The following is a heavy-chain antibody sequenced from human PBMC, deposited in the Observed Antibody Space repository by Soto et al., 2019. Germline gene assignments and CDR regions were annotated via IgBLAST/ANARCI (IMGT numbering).Heavy chain of an antibody. J-gene: IGHJ4*02. D-gene: IGHD6-19*01. CDR2: VGHSGGST. CDR3: AKAPYSSDWYFVN. V-gene: IGHV3-23*01. Sequence: GGSLRLSCAASGFTFSSYVMSWVRQAPGKGLEWVSAVGHSGGSTYYADSVKGRFTISRDNSKNTLYLQMNSLRAEDTAVYYCAKAPYSSDWYFVNWGQGTLVTVSS. CDR1: GFTFSSYV.